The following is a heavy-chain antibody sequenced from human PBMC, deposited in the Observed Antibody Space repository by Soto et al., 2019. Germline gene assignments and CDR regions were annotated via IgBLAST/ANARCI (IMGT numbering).Heavy chain of an antibody. Sequence: PGGSLRLSCAASGFTFSDYAMGWVRQAPGKGLEWVSGITGSGDRTYYADSVKGRFTISRDKSKNTMYVQMNSLRAEDTAVYYCAKRGHYDTSGYNAASDYWGQGTLVTVSS. J-gene: IGHJ4*02. CDR3: AKRGHYDTSGYNAASDY. CDR1: GFTFSDYA. V-gene: IGHV3-23*01. D-gene: IGHD3-22*01. CDR2: ITGSGDRT.